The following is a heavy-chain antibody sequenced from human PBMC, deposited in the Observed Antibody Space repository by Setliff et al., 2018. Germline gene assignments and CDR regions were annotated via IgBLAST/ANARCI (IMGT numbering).Heavy chain of an antibody. J-gene: IGHJ6*02. CDR2: ISSSSSYI. Sequence: GGSLRLSCAASGFTFSNYEMNWVRQAPGKGLEWVSSISSSSSYIYYADSVKGRFTISRDNAKNSLYLQMNSLRAEDTAVYYCARGGIAGPPTADGMDVWGQGTTVTVSS. D-gene: IGHD6-13*01. CDR1: GFTFSNYE. V-gene: IGHV3-21*01. CDR3: ARGGIAGPPTADGMDV.